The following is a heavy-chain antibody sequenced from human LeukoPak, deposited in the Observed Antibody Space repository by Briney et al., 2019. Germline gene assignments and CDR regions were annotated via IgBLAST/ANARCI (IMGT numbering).Heavy chain of an antibody. D-gene: IGHD5-18*01. CDR2: IYYSGST. CDR3: ARDLPSDTAMDY. Sequence: SETLSLTCTVSGGSISSYYWSWIRQPPGKGLEWIGSIYYSGSTYYNPSLKSRVTISVGTSKNQFSLKLSSVTAADTAVYYCARDLPSDTAMDYWGQGTLVTVSS. CDR1: GGSISSYY. V-gene: IGHV4-59*12. J-gene: IGHJ4*02.